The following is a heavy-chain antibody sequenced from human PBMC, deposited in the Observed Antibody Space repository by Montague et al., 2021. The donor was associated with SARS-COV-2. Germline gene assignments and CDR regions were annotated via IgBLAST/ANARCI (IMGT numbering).Heavy chain of an antibody. CDR2: IYYTGST. CDR1: SASITSTNYY. J-gene: IGHJ4*02. V-gene: IGHV4-61*05. Sequence: SETLSLTCTVSSASITSTNYYWGWIRQSPGRGLEWIGYIYYTGSTTRTPSLDSRVTISLDTSRDLVSLELRSLTAADTAVYYCARGGGWKRHFDYWGRGTLVAVSS. CDR3: ARGGGWKRHFDY. D-gene: IGHD4-23*01.